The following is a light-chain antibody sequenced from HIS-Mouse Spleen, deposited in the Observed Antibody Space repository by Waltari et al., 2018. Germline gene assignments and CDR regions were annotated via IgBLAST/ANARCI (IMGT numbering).Light chain of an antibody. Sequence: QSALTQPPSASGSPGQSVTISCTGTSTDVGGYNYVFWYQQHPGKAPKLMVYEVSKRPSGVPDRFSGSKSGNTASLTVSGLQAEDEADYYCSSYAGSNNVVFGGGTKLTVL. V-gene: IGLV2-8*01. J-gene: IGLJ2*01. CDR2: EVS. CDR1: STDVGGYNY. CDR3: SSYAGSNNVV.